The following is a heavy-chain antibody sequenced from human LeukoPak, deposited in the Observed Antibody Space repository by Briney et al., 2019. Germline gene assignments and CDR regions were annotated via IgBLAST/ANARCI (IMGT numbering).Heavy chain of an antibody. CDR1: GGTFSSYA. D-gene: IGHD3-22*01. J-gene: IGHJ4*02. CDR3: ACAYYYDSSGEFDY. Sequence: SVKVSCKASGGTFSSYAIGWVRQAPGQGLEWMGGIIPIFGTANYAQKFQGRVTITTDESTSTAYMELSSLRSEDTAVYYCACAYYYDSSGEFDYWGQGTLVTVSS. V-gene: IGHV1-69*05. CDR2: IIPIFGTA.